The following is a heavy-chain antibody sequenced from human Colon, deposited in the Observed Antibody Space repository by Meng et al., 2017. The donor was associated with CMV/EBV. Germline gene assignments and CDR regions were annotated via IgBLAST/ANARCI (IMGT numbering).Heavy chain of an antibody. CDR2: IYYSGSA. V-gene: IGHV4-59*01. CDR1: GGSISSYY. Sequence: SETLSLTCTVSGGSISSYYWSWIRQPPGKGLEWMGYIYYSGSATYSPSLRSRITISVDTSKNQFSLNLRSVTAADTSMYFCARGLGHASNNSLDYWGQGTLVTSP. D-gene: IGHD1-1*01. J-gene: IGHJ4*02. CDR3: ARGLGHASNNSLDY.